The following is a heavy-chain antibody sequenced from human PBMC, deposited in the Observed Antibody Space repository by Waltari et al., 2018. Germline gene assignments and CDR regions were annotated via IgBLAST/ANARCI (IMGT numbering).Heavy chain of an antibody. J-gene: IGHJ5*02. V-gene: IGHV4-31*03. CDR1: GGSISSGGYD. CDR3: ARGGVNFGVVTNWFDP. Sequence: QVQLQESGPGLVKPSPHLSLTCNVAGGSISSGGYDCSMTPQHTGKGLEWIGYIYYSGSTYYNPSLKRRVTRSVETSKNQFPLKLSSVTAADTAGYFCARGGVNFGVVTNWFDPWGQGTLVTVSS. D-gene: IGHD3-3*01. CDR2: IYYSGST.